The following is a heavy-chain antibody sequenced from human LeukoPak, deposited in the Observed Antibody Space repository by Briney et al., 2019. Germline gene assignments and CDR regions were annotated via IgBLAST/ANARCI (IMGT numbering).Heavy chain of an antibody. CDR2: IRSKANSYAT. V-gene: IGHV3-73*01. CDR3: ARDSPPYYYDSSGYYI. J-gene: IGHJ3*02. CDR1: GFTFSGSA. Sequence: GGSLRLSCAASGFTFSGSAMHWVRQASGKGLEWVGRIRSKANSYATAYAASVKGRFTISRDDSKNTAYLQMNSLRAEDTAVYYCARDSPPYYYDSSGYYIWGQGTMVTVSS. D-gene: IGHD3-22*01.